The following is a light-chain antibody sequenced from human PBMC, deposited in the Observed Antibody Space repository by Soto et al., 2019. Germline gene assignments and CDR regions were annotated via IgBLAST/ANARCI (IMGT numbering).Light chain of an antibody. J-gene: IGLJ1*01. V-gene: IGLV3-21*02. Sequence: SYDLTQPPSVSVAPGQSARITCGGDNLGSKTVHWYQQKPGQAPVLVVYDDSDRPSGIPERFSGSNSGNTATLTISRVAAGDEADYYCQVWDTDSDHHVFGTGTKVTVL. CDR1: NLGSKT. CDR2: DDS. CDR3: QVWDTDSDHHV.